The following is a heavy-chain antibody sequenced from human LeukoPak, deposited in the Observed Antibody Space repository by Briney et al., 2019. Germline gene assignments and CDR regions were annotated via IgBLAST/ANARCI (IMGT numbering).Heavy chain of an antibody. CDR2: IKPDGGIT. J-gene: IGHJ3*01. V-gene: IGHV3-7*01. Sequence: GSLRLSCAASGFTFGTYWMSWVRQAPGKGLEWVANIKPDGGITHYVDSVTGRFTISRDNAKNSLYLQMNSLRDEDTAVYYCAREVGSPAVRSAFDLWGQGTLVTVSS. CDR1: GFTFGTYW. D-gene: IGHD2-15*01. CDR3: AREVGSPAVRSAFDL.